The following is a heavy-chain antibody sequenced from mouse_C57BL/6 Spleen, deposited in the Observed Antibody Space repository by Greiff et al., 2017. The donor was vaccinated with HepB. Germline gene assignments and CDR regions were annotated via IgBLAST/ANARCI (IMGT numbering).Heavy chain of an antibody. CDR2: INPSSGYT. D-gene: IGHD2-13*01. Sequence: QVQLKQSGAELARPGASVKMSCKASGYTFTSYTMHWVKQRPGQGLEWIGYINPSSGYTKYNQKFKDKATLTADKSSSTAYMQLSSLTSEDSAVYYCAIGDGDLPWFAYWGQGTLVTVSA. CDR3: AIGDGDLPWFAY. J-gene: IGHJ3*01. V-gene: IGHV1-4*01. CDR1: GYTFTSYT.